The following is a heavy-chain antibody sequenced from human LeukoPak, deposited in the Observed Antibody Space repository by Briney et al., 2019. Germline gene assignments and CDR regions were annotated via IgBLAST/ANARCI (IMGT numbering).Heavy chain of an antibody. V-gene: IGHV1-8*01. CDR3: ARDREKKSADAVVGY. Sequence: ASVKVSCKASGYTFTSYDINWVRQATGQGLEWMGWMNPNSGNTGYAQKFQGRVTMTRNTSISTAYMELSSLRSEDTAVYYCARDREKKSADAVVGYWGQGTLVTVSS. CDR1: GYTFTSYD. CDR2: MNPNSGNT. D-gene: IGHD3-16*01. J-gene: IGHJ4*02.